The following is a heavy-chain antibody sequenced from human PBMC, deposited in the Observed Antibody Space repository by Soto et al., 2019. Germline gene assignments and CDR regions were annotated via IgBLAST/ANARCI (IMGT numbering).Heavy chain of an antibody. V-gene: IGHV1-69*13. Sequence: ASVKVSCKASGGTFSSYAISWVRQAPGQGLEWMGGIIPIFGTANYAQKFQGRVTITADESTSTAYMELSSLRSEDTAVYYCARGGKQPGRYYYGMDVWGQGTTVTVSS. CDR3: ARGGKQPGRYYYGMDV. J-gene: IGHJ6*02. CDR1: GGTFSSYA. CDR2: IIPIFGTA. D-gene: IGHD3-10*01.